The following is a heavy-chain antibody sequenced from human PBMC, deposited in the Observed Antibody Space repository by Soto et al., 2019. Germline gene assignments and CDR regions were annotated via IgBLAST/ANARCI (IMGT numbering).Heavy chain of an antibody. CDR3: AKGRGGSYGGDSFDY. J-gene: IGHJ4*02. CDR2: ISWNSGRT. V-gene: IGHV3-9*01. CDR1: GFNYDDHD. Sequence: EVRLVESGGGLVQPGRSLRLSCAASGFNYDDHDMHWVRQAPGKGLEWVSAISWNSGRTAYADSVKGRFTISRDNAKNSLYLQMNSLRAEDTALYHCAKGRGGSYGGDSFDYWGQGTLVTVSS. D-gene: IGHD1-26*01.